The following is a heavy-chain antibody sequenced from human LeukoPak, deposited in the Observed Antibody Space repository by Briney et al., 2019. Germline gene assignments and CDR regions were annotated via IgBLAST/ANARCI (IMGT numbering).Heavy chain of an antibody. D-gene: IGHD6-25*01. J-gene: IGHJ6*03. CDR3: ARDPERLDYYYYMDV. CDR2: INPNSGGT. Sequence: GASVKVSCKASGGTFSSYAISWVRQAPGQGLEWMGWINPNSGGTKYAQKFQGRVTMTRDTSINTAYMELSRLRSDDTAVYYCARDPERLDYYYYMDVWGKGTTVTVSS. CDR1: GGTFSSYA. V-gene: IGHV1-2*02.